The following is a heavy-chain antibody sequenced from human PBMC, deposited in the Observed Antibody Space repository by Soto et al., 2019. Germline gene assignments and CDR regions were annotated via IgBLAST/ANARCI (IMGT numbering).Heavy chain of an antibody. V-gene: IGHV4-31*03. J-gene: IGHJ4*02. CDR3: ARSLPITMLLVPLFDY. CDR2: IYYSGST. Sequence: QVQLQESGPGLVKPSQTLSLTCTVSGGSISSGGYYWSWIRQHPGKDLEWIGYIYYSGSTYYNPSLKSRVTISVDTSKNQFSLKLSSVTAADTAVYYCARSLPITMLLVPLFDYWGQGTLVTVSS. D-gene: IGHD3-10*01. CDR1: GGSISSGGYY.